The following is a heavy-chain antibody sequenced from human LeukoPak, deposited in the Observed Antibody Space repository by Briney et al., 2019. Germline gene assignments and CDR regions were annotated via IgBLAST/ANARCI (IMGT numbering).Heavy chain of an antibody. CDR1: GFTFNSYW. D-gene: IGHD6-6*01. V-gene: IGHV3-7*03. Sequence: GSLRLSCAASGFTFNSYWMTWVRQAPGKGLEWVANIRQDGSAKYYVDSVKGRFIISRDNAENSLYLQMNSLRADDAAVYYCARDGPYSTSSTHPPWGQGTLVTVSS. J-gene: IGHJ5*02. CDR3: ARDGPYSTSSTHPP. CDR2: IRQDGSAK.